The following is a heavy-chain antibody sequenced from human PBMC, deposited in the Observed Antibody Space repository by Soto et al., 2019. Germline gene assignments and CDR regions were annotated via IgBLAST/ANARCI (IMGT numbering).Heavy chain of an antibody. J-gene: IGHJ6*02. D-gene: IGHD3-3*02. V-gene: IGHV3-30*18. Sequence: PGGSLRLSCAASGFTFSSYGMHWVRQAPGKGLEWVAVISYDGSNKYYADSVKGRFTISRDNSKNTLYLQMNSLRAEDTAVYYCAKTHFRSGTSPPAYYYYYYGMDVWGQGTTVTVSS. CDR1: GFTFSSYG. CDR3: AKTHFRSGTSPPAYYYYYYGMDV. CDR2: ISYDGSNK.